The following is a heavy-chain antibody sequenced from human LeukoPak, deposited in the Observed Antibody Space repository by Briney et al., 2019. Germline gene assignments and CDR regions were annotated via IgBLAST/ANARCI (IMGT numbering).Heavy chain of an antibody. Sequence: SETLSLTCTVSGGSISSYYWSWIRQPPGKGLEWIGYIYYSGSTNYNPSLKSRVTISVDTSKNQFSLKLSSVTAADTAVYYCARDLRVVPAAMNAFDIWGQGTMVTVSS. V-gene: IGHV4-59*12. CDR1: GGSISSYY. J-gene: IGHJ3*02. CDR2: IYYSGST. CDR3: ARDLRVVPAAMNAFDI. D-gene: IGHD2-2*01.